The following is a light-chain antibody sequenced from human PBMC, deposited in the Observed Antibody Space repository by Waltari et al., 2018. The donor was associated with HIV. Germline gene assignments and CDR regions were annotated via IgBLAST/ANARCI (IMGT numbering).Light chain of an antibody. CDR1: ASDIGYFDY. CDR3: CSYAGTYTYV. Sequence: QSALTQPQSVSGSPGQSVTISCTGTASDIGYFDYVSWDQQYPGKAPKVIIYEVLQRPSGVPDRFTASKSCITASLTISGLQDEDEADYYCCSYAGTYTYVFGSGTTVTVL. V-gene: IGLV2-11*01. CDR2: EVL. J-gene: IGLJ1*01.